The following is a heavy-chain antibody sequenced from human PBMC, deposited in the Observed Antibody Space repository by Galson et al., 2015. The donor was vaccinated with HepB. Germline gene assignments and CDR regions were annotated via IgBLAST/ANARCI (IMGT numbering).Heavy chain of an antibody. J-gene: IGHJ3*02. CDR3: ARRYYYDSSGYDYGDAFDI. CDR1: GFTFSSYS. Sequence: SLRLSCAASGFTFSSYSMNWVRQAPGKGLGWVSYISSSSSTIYYADSVKGRFTISRDNAKNSLYLQMNSLRDEDTAVYYCARRYYYDSSGYDYGDAFDIWGQGTMVTVSS. D-gene: IGHD3-22*01. CDR2: ISSSSSTI. V-gene: IGHV3-48*02.